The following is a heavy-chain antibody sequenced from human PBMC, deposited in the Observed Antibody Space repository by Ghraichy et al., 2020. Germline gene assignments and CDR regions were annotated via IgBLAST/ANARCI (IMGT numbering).Heavy chain of an antibody. D-gene: IGHD2-2*01. CDR1: GYSFTSYW. CDR2: IYPGDSDT. Sequence: GESLNISCKGSGYSFTSYWIGWVRQMPGKGLEWMGIIYPGDSDTRYSPSFQGQVTISADKSTSTAYLQWSSLKASDTAMYYCARRGYCSSTSCYVDAFDIWGQGTMVTVSS. CDR3: ARRGYCSSTSCYVDAFDI. J-gene: IGHJ3*02. V-gene: IGHV5-51*01.